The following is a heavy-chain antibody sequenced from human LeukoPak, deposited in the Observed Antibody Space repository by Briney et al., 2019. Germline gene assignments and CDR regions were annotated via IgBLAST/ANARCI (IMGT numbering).Heavy chain of an antibody. CDR3: ARMFLSCGGDCETP. D-gene: IGHD2-21*01. J-gene: IGHJ4*02. V-gene: IGHV1-69*01. CDR1: GGTFSSYA. CDR2: IIPIFGTA. Sequence: SVKVSCKASGGTFSSYAISWVRQAPGQGLEWMGGIIPIFGTANYAQKFQGRVTITADESTSTAYMELSSLRSEDTAVYYCARMFLSCGGDCETPWGQGTLVTVSS.